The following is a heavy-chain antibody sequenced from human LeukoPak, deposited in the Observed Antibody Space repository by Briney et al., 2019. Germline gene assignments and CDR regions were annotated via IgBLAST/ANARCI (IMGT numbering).Heavy chain of an antibody. CDR1: GFTFSSYN. Sequence: QSGGSLRLSCAASGFTFSSYNMNWVRQAPGKGLEWVAYITSDSRTIYYADSVKGRLTISRDNPKNSLYLQMNSLRAEDTAVYYCGRDLGALAFWSGYYGLIDYWGQGALVTVSS. CDR3: GRDLGALAFWSGYYGLIDY. CDR2: ITSDSRTI. J-gene: IGHJ4*02. D-gene: IGHD3-3*01. V-gene: IGHV3-48*04.